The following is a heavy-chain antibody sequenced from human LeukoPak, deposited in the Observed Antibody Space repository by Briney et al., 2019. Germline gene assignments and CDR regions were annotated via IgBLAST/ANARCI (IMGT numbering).Heavy chain of an antibody. Sequence: GGSLRLSCAASGFTFSTYSMNWVRQAPGKGLEWVAVISYDGSNKYYADSVKGRFTISRDNSKNTLYLQMNSLRAEDTAVYYCARDRIAAALGYFDYWGQGTLVTVSS. CDR1: GFTFSTYS. J-gene: IGHJ4*02. D-gene: IGHD6-13*01. CDR2: ISYDGSNK. V-gene: IGHV3-30*03. CDR3: ARDRIAAALGYFDY.